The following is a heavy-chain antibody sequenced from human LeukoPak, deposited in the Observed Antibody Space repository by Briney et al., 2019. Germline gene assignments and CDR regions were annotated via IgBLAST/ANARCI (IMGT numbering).Heavy chain of an antibody. D-gene: IGHD2-15*01. Sequence: ASVKVSCKASGYTFTSYGISWVRQAPGQGLEWMGWISAYNGNTNYAQKLQGRVTMTTDTSTSTAYMELRSLRSDDTAVYYCARDTKIGYCSGGSCYPFLCGMDVWGQGTTVTVSS. CDR2: ISAYNGNT. CDR1: GYTFTSYG. V-gene: IGHV1-18*01. J-gene: IGHJ6*02. CDR3: ARDTKIGYCSGGSCYPFLCGMDV.